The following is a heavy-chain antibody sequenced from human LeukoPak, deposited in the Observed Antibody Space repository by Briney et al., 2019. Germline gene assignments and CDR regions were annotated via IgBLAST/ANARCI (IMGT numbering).Heavy chain of an antibody. CDR3: AKAWSSSWYAVDY. CDR2: ISYDGSNK. CDR1: GFTFSSYG. V-gene: IGHV3-30*18. D-gene: IGHD6-13*01. J-gene: IGHJ4*02. Sequence: GRSLRLSCAASGFTFSSYGMHWVRQAPGKGLEWVAVISYDGSNKYYADSVKGRFTISRDNSKNTLYLQMNSLRAEDTAVYYCAKAWSSSWYAVDYWGQGTLVTVSS.